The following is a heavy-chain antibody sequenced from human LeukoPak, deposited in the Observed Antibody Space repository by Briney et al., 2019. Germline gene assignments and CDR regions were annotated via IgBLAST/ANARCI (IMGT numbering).Heavy chain of an antibody. CDR2: ISYDGSNK. Sequence: GGSLRLSCAASGFTFSSYAMHWVRQAPGKGLEWGAVISYDGSNKYYADSVKGRFTISRDNSKNTLYLQMNSLRAEDTAVYYCARPKLRYFDWYDAFDIWGQGTMVTVFS. CDR1: GFTFSSYA. J-gene: IGHJ3*02. D-gene: IGHD3-9*01. V-gene: IGHV3-30*04. CDR3: ARPKLRYFDWYDAFDI.